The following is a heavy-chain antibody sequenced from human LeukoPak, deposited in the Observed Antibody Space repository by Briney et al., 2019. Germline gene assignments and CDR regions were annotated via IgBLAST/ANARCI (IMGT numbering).Heavy chain of an antibody. D-gene: IGHD4-17*01. CDR3: ARDGHDYGDYDY. J-gene: IGHJ4*02. Sequence: PSETLSLTCTVSGGSISSYYWSWIRQPPGKGLEWIGYIYYSGSTNYNPSLKSRVTISVDTSKNQFSLKLSSVTAADTAVYYCARDGHDYGDYDYWGQGTLVTVSS. V-gene: IGHV4-59*01. CDR2: IYYSGST. CDR1: GGSISSYY.